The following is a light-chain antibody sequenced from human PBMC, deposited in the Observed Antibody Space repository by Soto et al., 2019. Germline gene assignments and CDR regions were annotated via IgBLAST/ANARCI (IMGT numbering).Light chain of an antibody. J-gene: IGLJ2*01. CDR2: DVS. Sequence: QSALTQAASVSGSPGQSITISCTGTSSDVGGYNSVSWYQQHPGKAPKLMVYDVSIRPSGVSNRFSGSKSGNTASLTISGLQAEDEADYYCSSYTSSTTLVFGGGTKVTVL. CDR1: SSDVGGYNS. CDR3: SSYTSSTTLV. V-gene: IGLV2-14*03.